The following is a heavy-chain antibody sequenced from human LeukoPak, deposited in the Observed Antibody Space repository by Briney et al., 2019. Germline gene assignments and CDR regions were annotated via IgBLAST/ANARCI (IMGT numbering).Heavy chain of an antibody. D-gene: IGHD6-19*01. J-gene: IGHJ4*02. CDR3: AREAQYSSALTRNDY. Sequence: SETLSLTCTVSGYSISSGYYWGWIRQPPGKGLEWIGSIYHSGSTYYNPSLKSRVTISVDTSKNQFSLRLSSVTAADTAVYYCAREAQYSSALTRNDYWSPGTLVTVSS. V-gene: IGHV4-38-2*02. CDR2: IYHSGST. CDR1: GYSISSGYY.